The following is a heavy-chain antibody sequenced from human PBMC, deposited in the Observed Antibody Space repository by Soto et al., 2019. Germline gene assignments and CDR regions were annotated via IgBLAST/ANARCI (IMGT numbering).Heavy chain of an antibody. CDR1: GGSISSGGYY. Sequence: QVQLQESGPGLVKPSQTLSLTCTVSGGSISSGGYYWSWIRQHPGKGLEWIGYIYYSGSTYYNPAPDSRVTISVDTSKTQFSLKLSSVTAADTAVYYCARTRKDYGDYVVWYVDLWGRGTLVTVSS. D-gene: IGHD4-17*01. CDR2: IYYSGST. CDR3: ARTRKDYGDYVVWYVDL. V-gene: IGHV4-31*03. J-gene: IGHJ2*01.